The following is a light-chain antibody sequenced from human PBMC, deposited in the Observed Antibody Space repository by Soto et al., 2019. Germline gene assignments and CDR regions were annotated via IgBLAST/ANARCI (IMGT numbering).Light chain of an antibody. CDR2: STS. V-gene: IGLV7-43*01. J-gene: IGLJ2*01. CDR1: TGAVTSDSY. Sequence: QTVVTQEPSLTVSPGGTVTLTCASSTGAVTSDSYPNWVQQKPGQAPRALIYSTSNSHSWTPARFSGSLLGGKAALTLSGVQPEDEADYYCLLYFGSSQIFGGGTKLTVL. CDR3: LLYFGSSQI.